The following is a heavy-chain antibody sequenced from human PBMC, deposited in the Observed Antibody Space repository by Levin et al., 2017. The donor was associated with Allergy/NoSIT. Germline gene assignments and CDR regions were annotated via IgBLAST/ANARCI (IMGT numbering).Heavy chain of an antibody. CDR1: GGSFSGYY. Sequence: SETLSLTCAVYGGSFSGYYWSWIRQPPGKGLEWIGEINHSGSTNYNPSLKSRVTISVDTSKNQFSLKLSSVTAADTAVYYCARGNSSSGRLSYYYYGMDVWGQGTTVTVSS. V-gene: IGHV4-34*01. D-gene: IGHD6-13*01. CDR2: INHSGST. CDR3: ARGNSSSGRLSYYYYGMDV. J-gene: IGHJ6*02.